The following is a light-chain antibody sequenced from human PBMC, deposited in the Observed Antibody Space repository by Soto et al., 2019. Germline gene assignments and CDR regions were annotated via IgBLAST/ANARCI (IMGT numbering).Light chain of an antibody. Sequence: TVLTQSPGTLSLSPGERAALSCRASQSVSSDWLAWYQQKPGQPPRLLIYGASNRATGIPDRFSGSGSGTDLTLTSSRLEPEDVAFYFCQEYHGSPPTFGEGTMVEIK. V-gene: IGKV3-20*01. CDR3: QEYHGSPPT. CDR2: GAS. J-gene: IGKJ1*01. CDR1: QSVSSDW.